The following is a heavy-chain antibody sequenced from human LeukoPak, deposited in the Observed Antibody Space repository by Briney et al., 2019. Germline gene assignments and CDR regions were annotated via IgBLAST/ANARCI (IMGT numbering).Heavy chain of an antibody. CDR3: ARDGTYYDFWSGYPTTFDY. J-gene: IGHJ4*02. Sequence: ASVKVSCKASGYTFTGYYMHWVRQAPGQRLEWTGWINPNSGGTNYAQHFQGRVTMTGDTSISTAYMELSRLRSDDTAVYYCARDGTYYDFWSGYPTTFDYWGQGTLVTVSS. CDR2: INPNSGGT. V-gene: IGHV1-2*02. CDR1: GYTFTGYY. D-gene: IGHD3-3*01.